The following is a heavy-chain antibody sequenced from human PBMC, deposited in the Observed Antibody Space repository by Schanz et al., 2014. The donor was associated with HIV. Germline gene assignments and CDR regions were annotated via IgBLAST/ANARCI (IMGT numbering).Heavy chain of an antibody. CDR1: GYTFTSYD. CDR3: ARGGSGGARFPFDY. J-gene: IGHJ4*02. V-gene: IGHV1-8*01. Sequence: ADVKKPGASVNFSCKASGYTFTSYDIHWVRQATGQGLEWMGWMNPNSGNTGYAQKFQGRVTMTRDTSISTTYMELSSLRSEDTAVYYCARGGSGGARFPFDYWGQGTLVTVSS. CDR2: MNPNSGNT. D-gene: IGHD1-26*01.